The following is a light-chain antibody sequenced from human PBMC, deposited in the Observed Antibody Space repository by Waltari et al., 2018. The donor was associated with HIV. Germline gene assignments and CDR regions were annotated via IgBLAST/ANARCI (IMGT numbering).Light chain of an antibody. V-gene: IGLV3-10*01. CDR3: YSTDSSGNF. Sequence: SYELTQPPSVSVSPGQTARITCSGDGLPDKYIYWYQQGAGQAPVLIIYKEHQRPPRIPERFSASSSGTMAILSLSGAQVEDEADYSCYSTDSSGNFFGGGTKLTVL. CDR1: GLPDKY. CDR2: KEH. J-gene: IGLJ2*01.